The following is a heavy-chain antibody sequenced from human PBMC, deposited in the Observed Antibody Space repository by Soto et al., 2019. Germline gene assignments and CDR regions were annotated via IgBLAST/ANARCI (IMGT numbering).Heavy chain of an antibody. Sequence: QVQLVESGGGLVKPGGSLRLSCAASGFTFSDFYMSWIRLAPGKGLEWISYISSSGDTMHYADSVKGRFSISRDNAKNSLYLQMNSPRADDTAVYYCARGSGYFDYWGQGTLVTVSS. CDR3: ARGSGYFDY. CDR1: GFTFSDFY. V-gene: IGHV3-11*01. J-gene: IGHJ4*02. CDR2: ISSSGDTM.